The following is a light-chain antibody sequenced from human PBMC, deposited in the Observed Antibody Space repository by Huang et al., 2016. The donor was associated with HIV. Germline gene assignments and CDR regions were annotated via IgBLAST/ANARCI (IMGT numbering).Light chain of an antibody. V-gene: IGKV3-15*01. Sequence: EIQLTQSPGTLSVSPGERVTLYCRASQSGGSSLAWFQHKPGQAPRLVIYGASTRATDITVRFSGSGSGTEFTLSINSLQAEDYAVYYCQQYSNMNTFGRGTRLEIK. CDR2: GAS. CDR1: QSGGSS. J-gene: IGKJ2*01. CDR3: QQYSNMNT.